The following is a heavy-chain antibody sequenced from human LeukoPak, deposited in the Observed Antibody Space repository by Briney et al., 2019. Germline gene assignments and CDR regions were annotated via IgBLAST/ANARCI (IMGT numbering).Heavy chain of an antibody. V-gene: IGHV3-23*01. J-gene: IGHJ6*02. CDR2: VSGRGDST. D-gene: IGHD2-15*01. CDR1: GFTFNNYA. Sequence: PGGSLRLSCAASGFTFNNYAMTWVRQAPGKGLEWVQAVSGRGDSTYYADSVKGRFTISRDNSKNTLYLQMNSLRAEDTAVYHCAKAPPAATNYYYGMDVWGQGTTVTVSS. CDR3: AKAPPAATNYYYGMDV.